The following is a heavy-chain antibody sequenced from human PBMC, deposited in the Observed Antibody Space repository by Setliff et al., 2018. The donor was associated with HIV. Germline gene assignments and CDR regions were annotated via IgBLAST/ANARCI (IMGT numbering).Heavy chain of an antibody. CDR2: SIPILGIG. J-gene: IGHJ6*02. V-gene: IGHV1-69*02. CDR3: ARKFRPGHGVDV. CDR1: GGTFSSYT. D-gene: IGHD3-10*01. Sequence: SVKVSCKASGGTFSSYTINWVRQAPGQGLEWMGRSIPILGIGNDEQAQKFKGRFTISRDNARSSMYLQMNSLRAEDTAIYYCARKFRPGHGVDVWGQGTTVTVSS.